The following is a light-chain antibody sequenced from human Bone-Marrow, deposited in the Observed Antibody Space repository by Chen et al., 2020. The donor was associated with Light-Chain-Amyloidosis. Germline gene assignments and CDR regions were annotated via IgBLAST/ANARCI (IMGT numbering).Light chain of an antibody. CDR3: QVWDRSSDRPV. Sequence: SYVLTQPSSVSVAPGQTATIARGGNNIGSTSVHWYQQTPGQAPLLVVYDDSDRPSGIPERLSGSNSGNTATLTISRVEAGGEADYYCQVWDRSSDRPVFGGGTKLTVL. V-gene: IGLV3-21*02. CDR2: DDS. CDR1: NIGSTS. J-gene: IGLJ3*02.